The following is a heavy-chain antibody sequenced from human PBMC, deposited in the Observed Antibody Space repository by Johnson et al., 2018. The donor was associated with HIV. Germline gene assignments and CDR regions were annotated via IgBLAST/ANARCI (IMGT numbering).Heavy chain of an antibody. CDR1: GFSFSDYY. D-gene: IGHD3-22*01. CDR3: ARDKSSGYFDAFDI. J-gene: IGHJ3*02. Sequence: QVQLVESGGGLVKPGGSLRLSCAASGFSFSDYYMSWIRQAPGKGLEWVSYISSSGSTIYYADSVKGRFTISRDNAKNSLYLQMNSLRGEDTAVYYCARDKSSGYFDAFDIWGQGTVVTISS. V-gene: IGHV3-11*04. CDR2: ISSSGSTI.